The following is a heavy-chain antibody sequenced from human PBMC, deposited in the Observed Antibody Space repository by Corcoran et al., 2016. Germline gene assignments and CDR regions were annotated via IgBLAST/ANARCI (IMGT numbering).Heavy chain of an antibody. Sequence: QVQLQESGPGLVKPSETLSLTCTVSVASISSYSWSWIRQPPGKGLEWIGYIYYSGSTNYNPSRKSRVTISVNTSKNQFSLKLSSVTAADTAVYYCARGPATATWFDPWGQGTLVTVSS. CDR1: VASISSYS. CDR3: ARGPATATWFDP. J-gene: IGHJ5*02. V-gene: IGHV4-59*01. CDR2: IYYSGST. D-gene: IGHD2-15*01.